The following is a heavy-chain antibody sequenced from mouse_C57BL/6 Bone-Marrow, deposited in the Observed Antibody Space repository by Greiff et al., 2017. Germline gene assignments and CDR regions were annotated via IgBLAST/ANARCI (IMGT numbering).Heavy chain of an antibody. V-gene: IGHV3-6*01. J-gene: IGHJ4*01. CDR2: ISYDGSN. CDR1: GYSITSGYY. D-gene: IGHD2-4*01. CDR3: ARDLRDYDGDYYAMDY. Sequence: EVQLQESGPGLVKPSQSLSLTCSVTGYSITSGYYWNWIRQFPGNKLEWMGYISYDGSNNYNPSLKNRISITRDTSKNQFFLKLNSVTTEDTATYYCARDLRDYDGDYYAMDYWGQGTSVTVSS.